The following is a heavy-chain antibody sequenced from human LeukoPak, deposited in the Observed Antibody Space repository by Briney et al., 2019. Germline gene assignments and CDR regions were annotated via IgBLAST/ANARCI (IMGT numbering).Heavy chain of an antibody. Sequence: SETLSLTCTVSGGSISSGDYYWSWIRQPPGEGLEWIGYIYYSGSTYYNPSLKSRVTISVDTSKNQFSLKLSSVTAADTAVYYCARGAGGTIFGVVIIGSYDAFDIWGQGTMVTVSS. CDR2: IYYSGST. CDR1: GGSISSGDYY. J-gene: IGHJ3*02. V-gene: IGHV4-30-4*08. D-gene: IGHD3-3*01. CDR3: ARGAGGTIFGVVIIGSYDAFDI.